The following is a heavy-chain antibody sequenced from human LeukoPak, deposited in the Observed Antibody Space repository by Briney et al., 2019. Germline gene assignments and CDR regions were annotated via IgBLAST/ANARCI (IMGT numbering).Heavy chain of an antibody. V-gene: IGHV4-34*01. Sequence: TSETLSLTCAVYGGSFSGYYWSWIRQPPGKGLEWIGEINHSGSTNYNPSLKSRVTISVDTSKNQFSLKLSSVTAADTAVYYCARHKVNCSSTSCYRDGFDYWGQGTLVTVSS. D-gene: IGHD2-2*01. CDR2: INHSGST. CDR1: GGSFSGYY. CDR3: ARHKVNCSSTSCYRDGFDY. J-gene: IGHJ4*02.